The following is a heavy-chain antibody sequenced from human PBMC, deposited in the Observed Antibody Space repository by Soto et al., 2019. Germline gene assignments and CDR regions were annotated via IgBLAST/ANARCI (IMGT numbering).Heavy chain of an antibody. CDR3: RRSSRYSTDV. V-gene: IGHV4-39*01. CDR1: GASIRSSSY. CDR2: IYSTGNT. Sequence: SETLSLTCTVSGASIRSSSYWGWIRQPPGKGLEWIGSIYSTGNTYYNPSLNSQVTISVDTSKNQFSLNVISVTAADTAVYYCRRSSRYSTDVWGQGTTVT. J-gene: IGHJ6*02. D-gene: IGHD6-13*01.